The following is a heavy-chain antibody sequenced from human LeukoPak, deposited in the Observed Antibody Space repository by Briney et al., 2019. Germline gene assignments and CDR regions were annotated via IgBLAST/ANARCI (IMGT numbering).Heavy chain of an antibody. CDR2: IYYSGGT. J-gene: IGHJ3*02. CDR3: ARGPYYADTPGAFDI. CDR1: GGSISSYY. D-gene: IGHD2/OR15-2a*01. V-gene: IGHV4-59*01. Sequence: SETLSLTCTVSGGSISSYYWSWIRQPPGKGLEWIGYIYYSGGTNYNPSLKSRVTISVDTSKNQFSLKLSSVTAADTVVYYCARGPYYADTPGAFDIWGQGTMVTVSS.